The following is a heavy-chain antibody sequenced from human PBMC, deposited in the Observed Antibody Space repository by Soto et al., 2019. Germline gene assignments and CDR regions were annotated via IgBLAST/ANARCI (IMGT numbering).Heavy chain of an antibody. D-gene: IGHD1-1*01. V-gene: IGHV1-69*01. J-gene: IGHJ4*02. CDR2: FVPMFSSS. CDR1: GTSFTSYG. Sequence: QVQLVQSGAEVRKPGSSVNVSCKASGTSFTSYGIHWVRQAPGQGLEWMGGFVPMFSSSNYAQKFQDRLTIVADESTNTAYMELSSLRADDSAIYCCARTGGTYYFDHWGQGTLVTVSS. CDR3: ARTGGTYYFDH.